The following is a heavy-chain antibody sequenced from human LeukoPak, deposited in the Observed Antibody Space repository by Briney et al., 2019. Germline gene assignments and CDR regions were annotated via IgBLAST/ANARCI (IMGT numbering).Heavy chain of an antibody. CDR1: GGTFSSYA. V-gene: IGHV1-69*13. CDR3: ARNDGRPTCSSGWANDY. Sequence: EASVKVSCKASGGTFSSYAISWVRQAPGQGLEWMGGIIPIFGTANYAQKFQGRVTITADESTSTAYVELSSLRSEDTAVYYCARNDGRPTCSSGWANDYWGQGTLVTVSS. D-gene: IGHD6-19*01. CDR2: IIPIFGTA. J-gene: IGHJ4*02.